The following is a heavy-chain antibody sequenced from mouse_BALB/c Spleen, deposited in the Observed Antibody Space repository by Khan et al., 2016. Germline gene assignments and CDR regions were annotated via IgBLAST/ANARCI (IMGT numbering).Heavy chain of an antibody. V-gene: IGHV1S41*01. CDR1: GYTFTSYW. CDR3: AREDWDEGDYFDY. CDR2: IAPGSGST. D-gene: IGHD4-1*01. J-gene: IGHJ2*01. Sequence: DLVKPGASVKLSCKASGYTFTSYWINWIKQRPGQGLEWIGRIAPGSGSTYYNEMFKGKATLTVDTSSSPAYIQLSSLSSEDSAVYFCAREDWDEGDYFDYWGQGTTLTVSS.